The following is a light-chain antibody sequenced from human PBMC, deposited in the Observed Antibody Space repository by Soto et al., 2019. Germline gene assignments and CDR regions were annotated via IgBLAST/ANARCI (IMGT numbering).Light chain of an antibody. CDR3: QSYDIRLSGSV. Sequence: QSVLTQPPSVSGAPGQRVTISCTGSSSNIGTGYDVHWYQQLPGTAPKLLIYGNNNRPSGVPDRFSGSKSGTSASLAITGLQAEDEADYYCQSYDIRLSGSVFGGGTKLTVL. J-gene: IGLJ2*01. CDR2: GNN. CDR1: SSNIGTGYD. V-gene: IGLV1-40*01.